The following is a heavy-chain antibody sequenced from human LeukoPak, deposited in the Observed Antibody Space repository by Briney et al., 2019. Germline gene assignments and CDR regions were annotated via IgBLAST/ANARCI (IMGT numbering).Heavy chain of an antibody. V-gene: IGHV4-39*01. Sequence: SETLSLTCTVSGGSISSSSYYWGWIRQPPGKGLEWIGSIYYSGSTYYNPSLKSRVTISVDTSKNQFSLKLSSVTAADTAVYYCASRRMSLALAYWGQGTLVTVSS. CDR1: GGSISSSSYY. D-gene: IGHD5-12*01. CDR2: IYYSGST. CDR3: ASRRMSLALAY. J-gene: IGHJ4*02.